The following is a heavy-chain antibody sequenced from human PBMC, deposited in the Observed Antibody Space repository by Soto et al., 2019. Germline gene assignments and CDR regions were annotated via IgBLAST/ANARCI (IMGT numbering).Heavy chain of an antibody. CDR3: ARDHSGWFDY. V-gene: IGHV3-33*01. Sequence: QVQLVESGEGVVQPGRSLRLSCAASGFTFSSYGMHWVRQAPGKGLEWVAVIWYDGSNKYYADSVKGRFTISRDNSKNTLYLQMNSLRAEDTAVYYCARDHSGWFDYWGQGTLVTVSS. CDR2: IWYDGSNK. J-gene: IGHJ4*02. CDR1: GFTFSSYG. D-gene: IGHD6-19*01.